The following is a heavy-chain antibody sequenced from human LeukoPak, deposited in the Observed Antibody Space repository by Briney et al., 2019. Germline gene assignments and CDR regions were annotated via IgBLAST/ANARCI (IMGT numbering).Heavy chain of an antibody. V-gene: IGHV4-59*08. D-gene: IGHD2-15*01. CDR3: TRRVVRNPYYGMDV. Sequence: PSETLSLTCTVSGGSISSDHWNWIRQPPGKGLEWIGCIFYSGRTYYNPSLKSRVTILLDTSENQFSLKLSSVTAADTAVYYCTRRVVRNPYYGMDVWGQGTTVTVSS. CDR1: GGSISSDH. J-gene: IGHJ6*02. CDR2: IFYSGRT.